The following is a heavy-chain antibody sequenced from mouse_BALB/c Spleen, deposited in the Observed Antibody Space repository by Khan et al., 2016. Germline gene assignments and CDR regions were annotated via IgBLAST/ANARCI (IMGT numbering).Heavy chain of an antibody. CDR3: ARRSGSSIVDY. V-gene: IGHV1-7*01. D-gene: IGHD1-1*01. Sequence: VQLQESGAELAKPGASVKMSCKASGYTFTSYWMHWVKQRPGQGLEWIGYINPSTGYTEYNQKSKDKATLTADKSSSTAYMQLSSLTSEDSAVYYCARRSGSSIVDYWSQGTTLAVSS. CDR1: GYTFTSYW. CDR2: INPSTGYT. J-gene: IGHJ2*01.